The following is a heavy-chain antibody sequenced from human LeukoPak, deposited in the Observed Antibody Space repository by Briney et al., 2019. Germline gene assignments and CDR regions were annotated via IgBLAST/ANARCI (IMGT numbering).Heavy chain of an antibody. CDR2: FDPEDGET. D-gene: IGHD5-12*01. V-gene: IGHV1-24*01. CDR3: ARGPKGRGYELLYYYYGMDV. CDR1: GYTLTELS. Sequence: ASVKVSCKVSGYTLTELSMHWVRQAPGKGLEWMGGFDPEDGETIYAQKFQGRVTMTEDTSTDTAYMELSSLRSEDTAVYYCARGPKGRGYELLYYYYGMDVWGRGTTVTVSS. J-gene: IGHJ6*02.